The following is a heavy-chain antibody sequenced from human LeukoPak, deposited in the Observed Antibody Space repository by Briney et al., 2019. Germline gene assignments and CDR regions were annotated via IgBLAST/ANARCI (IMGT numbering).Heavy chain of an antibody. CDR2: MYYSGNT. V-gene: IGHV4-39*01. CDR1: GGSISSYY. J-gene: IGHJ4*02. D-gene: IGHD3-22*01. CDR3: GRHTDYYDGDY. Sequence: PSETLSLTCTVSGGSISSYYWGWIRQSPGKGLEWIGSMYYSGNTYYNPSLKSRVTISVDTSKNQFSLKLSSVTAADTALYYCGRHTDYYDGDYWGQGTVVTVSS.